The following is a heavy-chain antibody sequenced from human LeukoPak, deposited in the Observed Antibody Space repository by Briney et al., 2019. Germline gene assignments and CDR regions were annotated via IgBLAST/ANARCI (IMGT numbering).Heavy chain of an antibody. CDR3: ARDVDYYGSGSHFDY. D-gene: IGHD3-10*01. CDR1: GYTFTSYA. V-gene: IGHV1-3*01. Sequence: ASVKVSRKASGYTFTSYAMHWVRQAPGQRLEWMGWINAGNGNTKYSQKFQGRVTITRDTSASTAYMELSSLRSEDTAVYYCARDVDYYGSGSHFDYWGQGTLVTVSS. J-gene: IGHJ4*02. CDR2: INAGNGNT.